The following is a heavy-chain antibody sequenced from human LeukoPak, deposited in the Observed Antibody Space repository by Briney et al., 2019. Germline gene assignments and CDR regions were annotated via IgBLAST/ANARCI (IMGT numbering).Heavy chain of an antibody. CDR2: IRYDGSSK. J-gene: IGHJ4*02. D-gene: IGHD3-16*01. Sequence: GGSLRLSCAASGFTFSTSGMHWVRQAPGKGLEWVAFIRYDGSSKYFADSVKGRFTISRDNSKDTLYLQMNSLRAEDTAVYYWAKGLTFGFDYWGQGTLVTVSS. CDR1: GFTFSTSG. CDR3: AKGLTFGFDY. V-gene: IGHV3-30*02.